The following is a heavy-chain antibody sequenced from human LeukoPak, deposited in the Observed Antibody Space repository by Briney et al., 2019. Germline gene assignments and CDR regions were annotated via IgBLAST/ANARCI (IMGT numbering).Heavy chain of an antibody. J-gene: IGHJ5*02. V-gene: IGHV3-48*03. D-gene: IGHD6-19*01. Sequence: GGSLRLSCAASGFTFSSYEMNWVRQAPGKGLEWVSYISSSGSTIYYADSVKGRFTISRDNAKNSLYLQMNSLRAEDTAVYYCARDLKGEQWLVTPYNWFDPWGQGTLVTVSS. CDR2: ISSSGSTI. CDR1: GFTFSSYE. CDR3: ARDLKGEQWLVTPYNWFDP.